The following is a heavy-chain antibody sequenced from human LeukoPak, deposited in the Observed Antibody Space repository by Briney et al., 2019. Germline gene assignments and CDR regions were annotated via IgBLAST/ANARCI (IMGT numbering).Heavy chain of an antibody. CDR1: GFTFISYA. CDR3: AELGITMIGGV. D-gene: IGHD3-10*02. Sequence: GTSLRLSCAASGFTFISYAIHWVRQAPGKGLEWVAVISFHGTDSFYADSVKGRFTISRDNSKNSLYLQMNSLRAEDTAVYYCAELGITMIGGVWGKGTTVTISS. J-gene: IGHJ6*04. V-gene: IGHV3-30*04. CDR2: ISFHGTDS.